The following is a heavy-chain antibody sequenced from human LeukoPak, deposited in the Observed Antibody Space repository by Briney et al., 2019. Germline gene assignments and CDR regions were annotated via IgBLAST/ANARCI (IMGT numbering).Heavy chain of an antibody. CDR3: ARRPARAEYFHH. V-gene: IGHV4-39*01. J-gene: IGHJ1*01. Sequence: SETLSLTCTVSGASISSSSYYRGWIRQPPGTVLEWIGSISYSRSIFYIPYLKSRDTISGDTSKNQFSLKLSSVTAADTAVYYCARRPARAEYFHHWGQGTLVTVSS. CDR1: GASISSSSYY. CDR2: ISYSRSI.